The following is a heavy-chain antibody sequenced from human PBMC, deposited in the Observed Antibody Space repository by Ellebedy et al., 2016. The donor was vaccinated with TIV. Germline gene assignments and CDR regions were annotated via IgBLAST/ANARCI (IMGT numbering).Heavy chain of an antibody. J-gene: IGHJ5*02. D-gene: IGHD1-26*01. CDR2: IWYDGSYK. CDR1: GFAFSRCA. Sequence: GESLKISCAASGFAFSRCAMHWVRQAPGKGLEWVAVIWYDGSYKYYLDSVKGRFTISRDNSKNTLYLQMNSLRVEDTAVYYCARGSQFRNWLDPWGQGTLVTVSS. V-gene: IGHV3-33*08. CDR3: ARGSQFRNWLDP.